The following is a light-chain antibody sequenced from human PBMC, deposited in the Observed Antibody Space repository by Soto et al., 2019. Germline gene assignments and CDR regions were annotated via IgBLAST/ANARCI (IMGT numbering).Light chain of an antibody. Sequence: QSVLTQPASVSGSPGQSITMSCTGTSSDVGGYNYVSWYQQHPGKAPKLMIYEVSNRPSGVSNRFSGSKSGNTASLTISGLQAEDEADYYCSSYTSSRYVFGTGTKLTVL. CDR3: SSYTSSRYV. CDR1: SSDVGGYNY. V-gene: IGLV2-14*01. CDR2: EVS. J-gene: IGLJ1*01.